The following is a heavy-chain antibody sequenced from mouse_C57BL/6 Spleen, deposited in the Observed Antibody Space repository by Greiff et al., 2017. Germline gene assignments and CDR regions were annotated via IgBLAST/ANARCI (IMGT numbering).Heavy chain of an antibody. J-gene: IGHJ4*01. CDR2: INPNNGGT. V-gene: IGHV1-18*01. CDR1: GYTFTDYN. Sequence: VQLQQSGPELVKPGASVKIPCKASGYTFTDYNMDWVKQSHGKSLEWIGDINPNNGGTIYNQKFKGKATLTVDKSSSTAYMELRSLTSEDTAVYYCARTLYYGSRGAMDYWGQGTSVTVSS. CDR3: ARTLYYGSRGAMDY. D-gene: IGHD1-1*01.